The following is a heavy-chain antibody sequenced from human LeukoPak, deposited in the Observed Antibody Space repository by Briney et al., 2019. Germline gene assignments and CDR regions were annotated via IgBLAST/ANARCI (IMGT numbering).Heavy chain of an antibody. CDR2: IKQDGSEK. CDR1: GFTFSSYW. CDR3: AKDFRAAAGTSLSYFDY. D-gene: IGHD6-13*01. J-gene: IGHJ4*02. V-gene: IGHV3-7*03. Sequence: GGSLRLSCAASGFTFSSYWMSWVRQAPGKGLEWVANIKQDGSEKYYEDSVKGRFTISRDNSKNTLYLQMNSLRAEDTAVYYCAKDFRAAAGTSLSYFDYWGQGTLVTVSS.